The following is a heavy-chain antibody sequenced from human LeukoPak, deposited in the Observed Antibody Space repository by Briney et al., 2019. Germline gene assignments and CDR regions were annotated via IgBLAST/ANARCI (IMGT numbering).Heavy chain of an antibody. CDR1: GGTFSSCA. CDR3: ARALEGSGSYPYNWFDP. CDR2: IIPIFGTA. Sequence: SVKVSCKASGGTFSSCAISWVRQAPGQGLEWMGGIIPIFGTANYAQKFQGRVTITADESTSTAYMELSSLRSEDTAVYYCARALEGSGSYPYNWFDPWGQGTLVTVSS. J-gene: IGHJ5*02. V-gene: IGHV1-69*13. D-gene: IGHD3-10*01.